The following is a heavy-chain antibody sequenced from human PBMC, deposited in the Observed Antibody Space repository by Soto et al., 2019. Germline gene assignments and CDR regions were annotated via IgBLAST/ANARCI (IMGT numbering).Heavy chain of an antibody. J-gene: IGHJ5*02. CDR1: GTSISSTFW. V-gene: IGHV4-4*02. Sequence: SETLSLTCAVSGTSISSTFWWTWVRQPPGKGLEWIGEVYHSGSTKYNPSLKSRVTISVDKSKNQFSLELRAVTAADTGTYYCAHRSPYYSSWNAGWFDPWGQGTLVTVSS. CDR2: VYHSGST. CDR3: AHRSPYYSSWNAGWFDP. D-gene: IGHD6-13*01.